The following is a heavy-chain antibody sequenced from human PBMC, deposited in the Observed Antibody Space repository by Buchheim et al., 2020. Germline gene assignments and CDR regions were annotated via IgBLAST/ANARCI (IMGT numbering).Heavy chain of an antibody. Sequence: QVQLQESGPGLVKPSQTLSLTCAISGDSVSSNSVTWNWIRQSPSRGLEWLGRTFYRSKWNNDYAVSVKSRMTINPDTSKNQVSLQLNSVTPEDTAVYYCARRFRAAAGNWFDPWGQGTL. J-gene: IGHJ5*02. V-gene: IGHV6-1*01. CDR1: GDSVSSNSVT. CDR2: TFYRSKWNN. CDR3: ARRFRAAAGNWFDP. D-gene: IGHD6-13*01.